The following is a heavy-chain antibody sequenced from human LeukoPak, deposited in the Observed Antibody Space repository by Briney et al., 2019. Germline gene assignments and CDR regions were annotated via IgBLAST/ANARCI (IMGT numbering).Heavy chain of an antibody. CDR1: RFTFSSNT. V-gene: IGHV3-23*01. CDR2: ITGSGGST. J-gene: IGHJ4*02. D-gene: IGHD3-22*01. Sequence: PGGSLRLSCAASRFTFSSNTMSWVRQAPGKGLEWVSAITGSGGSTYHADSVKGRFTISRDNSKNTLYLQMNRLRAEDTAVYYCAKANYYESSGYYENLDYWGQGTLVTVSS. CDR3: AKANYYESSGYYENLDY.